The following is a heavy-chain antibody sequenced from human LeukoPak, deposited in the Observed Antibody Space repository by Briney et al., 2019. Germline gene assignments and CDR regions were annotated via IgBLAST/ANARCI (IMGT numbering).Heavy chain of an antibody. D-gene: IGHD3-10*01. V-gene: IGHV3-30*01. CDR1: GFTFSSYA. Sequence: GRSLRLSCAASGFTFSSYAMHWVRQAPGKGLEWVAVISYDGSNKYYADSVKGRFTISGDNSKNTLYLQMNSLRAEDTAVYYCARRSSVYYGSGSYPDYWDQGTLVTVSS. CDR3: ARRSSVYYGSGSYPDY. CDR2: ISYDGSNK. J-gene: IGHJ4*02.